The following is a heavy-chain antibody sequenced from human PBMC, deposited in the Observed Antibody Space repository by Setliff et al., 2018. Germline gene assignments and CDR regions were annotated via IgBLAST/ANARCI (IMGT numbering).Heavy chain of an antibody. CDR1: GFTFSSYW. Sequence: PGESLKISCAASGFTFSSYWMSWVRQAPGKGLEWVANIKQDGSEKYYVDSVKGRFTIYRDNSKNTLYLQMNSLRLEDTAIYYCARDAGGDYDNWGQGTLITVSS. J-gene: IGHJ4*02. V-gene: IGHV3-7*01. CDR2: IKQDGSEK. D-gene: IGHD2-21*02. CDR3: ARDAGGDYDN.